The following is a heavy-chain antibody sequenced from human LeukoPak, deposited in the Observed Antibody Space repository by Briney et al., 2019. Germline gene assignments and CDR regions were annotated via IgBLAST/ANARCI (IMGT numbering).Heavy chain of an antibody. CDR2: IYYSGST. V-gene: IGHV4-39*01. CDR3: ARVYSNRRHPLFFDY. D-gene: IGHD4-11*01. CDR1: GGSISSSSYY. Sequence: PSETLSLTCTVSGGSISSSSYYWGWIRQPPGKGLEWIGSIYYSGSTYYNPSLKSRVTISVDTSKNQFSLKLSSVTAADTAVYYCARVYSNRRHPLFFDYWGQGTLVTVSS. J-gene: IGHJ4*02.